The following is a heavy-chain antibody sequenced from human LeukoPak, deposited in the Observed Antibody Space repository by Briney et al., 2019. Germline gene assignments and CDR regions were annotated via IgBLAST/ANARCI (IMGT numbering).Heavy chain of an antibody. J-gene: IGHJ6*02. Sequence: ASVKVSCKASGYTFTSYDINWVRQATGQGLEWMGWMNPNSGNTGYAQKFQGRVTMTRNTSISTAYMELSSLRSEDTAVYYCVAAAGIVYYYYGMDVWGQGTTVTVSS. CDR3: VAAAGIVYYYYGMDV. CDR1: GYTFTSYD. CDR2: MNPNSGNT. V-gene: IGHV1-8*01. D-gene: IGHD6-13*01.